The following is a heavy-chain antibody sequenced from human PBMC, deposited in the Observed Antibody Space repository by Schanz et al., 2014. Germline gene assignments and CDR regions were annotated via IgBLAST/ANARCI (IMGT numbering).Heavy chain of an antibody. J-gene: IGHJ3*01. V-gene: IGHV3-48*03. CDR3: ARDSRYCTGVDCKGDAFDL. CDR1: GVTFSSYA. Sequence: VQLVESGGGVVQPGRSLRLSCVASGVTFSSYAMSWVRQASGKGLEWVSYISNSGTTIYYADSVKGRFTISRDNAKNSLYLQLNSLTAEDTAVYHCARDSRYCTGVDCKGDAFDLWGQGTLVTVSS. D-gene: IGHD2-8*02. CDR2: ISNSGTTI.